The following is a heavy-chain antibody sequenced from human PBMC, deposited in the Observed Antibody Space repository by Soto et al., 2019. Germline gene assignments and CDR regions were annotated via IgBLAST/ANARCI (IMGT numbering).Heavy chain of an antibody. Sequence: GASVKVSCKASGGTFSSYAISWVRQAPGQGLERMGGIIPIFGTANYAQKFQGRVTITADESTSTAYMELSSLRSEDTAVYYCASLLEAWFAPWGQGTLVTVSS. CDR3: ASLLEAWFAP. J-gene: IGHJ5*02. CDR2: IIPIFGTA. V-gene: IGHV1-69*13. D-gene: IGHD3-10*01. CDR1: GGTFSSYA.